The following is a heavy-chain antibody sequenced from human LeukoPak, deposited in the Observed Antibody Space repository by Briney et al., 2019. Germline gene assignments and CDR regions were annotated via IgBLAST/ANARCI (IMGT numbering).Heavy chain of an antibody. CDR2: ISGSGGST. V-gene: IGHV3-23*01. Sequence: PGGTLRLSCVASGFTFSRHGLNWVRQAPGKGLEWVSAISGSGGSTYYADSVKGRFTISRDNSKNTLYLQMNSLRAEDTAVYYCAKGRPHSILWYWGQGTLVTVSS. CDR3: AKGRPHSILWY. J-gene: IGHJ4*02. CDR1: GFTFSRHG. D-gene: IGHD2-21*01.